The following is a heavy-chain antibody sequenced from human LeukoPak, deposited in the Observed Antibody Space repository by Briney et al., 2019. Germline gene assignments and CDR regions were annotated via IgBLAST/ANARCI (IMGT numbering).Heavy chain of an antibody. CDR1: GYSISIGYY. CDR3: AKDETAVTMHGGYYYYMDV. J-gene: IGHJ6*03. CDR2: INHSGST. V-gene: IGHV4-38-2*02. Sequence: PSETLSLTCTVSGYSISIGYYWGWIRQPPGKGLEWIGEINHSGSTNYNPSLKSRVTISVDTSRNQFSLKLSSVTAADTAVYYCAKDETAVTMHGGYYYYMDVWGKGTTVTISS. D-gene: IGHD4-17*01.